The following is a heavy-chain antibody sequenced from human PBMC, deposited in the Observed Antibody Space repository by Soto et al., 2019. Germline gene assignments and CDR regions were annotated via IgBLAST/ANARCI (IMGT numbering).Heavy chain of an antibody. CDR3: ARDLKADPYYAMDV. Sequence: SGGSLRLSCAASGFTLSDSAMNWVRQAPGKGLEWISYISLTPSIIYYADSVKGRFTISRDNAQNSVFLQMNSLRDEDTAVYFCARDLKADPYYAMDVWGQGTTVTVSS. CDR1: GFTLSDSA. V-gene: IGHV3-48*02. J-gene: IGHJ6*02. CDR2: ISLTPSII.